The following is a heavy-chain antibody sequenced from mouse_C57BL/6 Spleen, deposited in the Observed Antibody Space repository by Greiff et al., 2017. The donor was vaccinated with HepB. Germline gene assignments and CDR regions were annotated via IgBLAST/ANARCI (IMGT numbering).Heavy chain of an antibody. V-gene: IGHV5-17*01. CDR3: ARFYSNYEAMDY. CDR2: ISSGSSTI. Sequence: EVMLVESGGGLVKPGGSLKLSCAASGFTFSDYGMHWVRQAPEKGLEWVAYISSGSSTIYYADTVKGRFTISRDNAKNTLFLQMTSLMSEDTAMYYCARFYSNYEAMDYWGQGTSVTVSS. D-gene: IGHD2-5*01. J-gene: IGHJ4*01. CDR1: GFTFSDYG.